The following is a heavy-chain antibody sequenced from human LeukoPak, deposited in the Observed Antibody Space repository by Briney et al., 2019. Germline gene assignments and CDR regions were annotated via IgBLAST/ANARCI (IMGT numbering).Heavy chain of an antibody. CDR1: GFTFSSYA. V-gene: IGHV3-23*01. CDR3: AKDRWGGVKRSRIYCSGGSCYSDRRYYGMDV. Sequence: GGSLRLSCAASGFTFSSYAMSWVRQAPGKGLEWVSAISGSGGSTYYADSVKGRFTISRDNSKNTLYLQMNSLRAEDTAVYYCAKDRWGGVKRSRIYCSGGSCYSDRRYYGMDVWGQGTTVIVSS. CDR2: ISGSGGST. J-gene: IGHJ6*02. D-gene: IGHD2-15*01.